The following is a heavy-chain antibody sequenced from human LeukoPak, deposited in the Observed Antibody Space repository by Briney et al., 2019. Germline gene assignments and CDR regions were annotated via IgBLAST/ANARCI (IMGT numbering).Heavy chain of an antibody. D-gene: IGHD3-22*01. V-gene: IGHV3-20*04. Sequence: GGSLRLSCTASGFTFNDYGMSWVRQAPGKGLEWVSTINWNGGSTDYADSVKGRFTISRENAKNSLYLQMNSLSAEDTALYYCAKCSTFYDGSGYHTLFDYWGQGTLVTVSS. J-gene: IGHJ4*02. CDR2: INWNGGST. CDR1: GFTFNDYG. CDR3: AKCSTFYDGSGYHTLFDY.